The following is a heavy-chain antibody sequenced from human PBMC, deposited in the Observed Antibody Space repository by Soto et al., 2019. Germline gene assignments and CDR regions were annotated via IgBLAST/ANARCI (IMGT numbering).Heavy chain of an antibody. CDR3: ARMGSSPPGAAFDI. V-gene: IGHV1-69*02. CDR2: IIPILGIA. J-gene: IGHJ3*02. Sequence: SVKVSCKASGGTFSSYTISWVRQAPGQGLEWMGRIIPILGIANYAQKFQGRVTITADKSTSTAYMELSSLRSEDTAGYYCARMGSSPPGAAFDIWGQGTMVTVSS. CDR1: GGTFSSYT. D-gene: IGHD6-6*01.